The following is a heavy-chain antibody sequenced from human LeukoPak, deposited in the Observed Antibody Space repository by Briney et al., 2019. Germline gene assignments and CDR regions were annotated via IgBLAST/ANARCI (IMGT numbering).Heavy chain of an antibody. Sequence: GGSLRLSCAASGFTFSSYAMSWVRQAPGKGLEWVSAISGSGGSTYYADSVKGRFTISRDNSKNTLYLQMNSLGAEDTAVYYCASTYYYGSGFYFDYWGQGTLVTVSS. J-gene: IGHJ4*02. V-gene: IGHV3-23*01. CDR1: GFTFSSYA. CDR2: ISGSGGST. D-gene: IGHD3-10*01. CDR3: ASTYYYGSGFYFDY.